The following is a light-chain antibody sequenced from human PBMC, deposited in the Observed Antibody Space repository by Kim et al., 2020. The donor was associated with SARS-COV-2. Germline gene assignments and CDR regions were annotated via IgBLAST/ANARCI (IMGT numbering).Light chain of an antibody. V-gene: IGLV9-49*01. CDR3: GADHGSGSNFVYV. CDR2: VGTGGIVG. J-gene: IGLJ1*01. CDR1: RVYSTYK. Sequence: TLDRVYSTYKVDWYRQRPGRGHRFVLRVGTGGIVGSKGDGIPDRFSVLRSGLNRYLTIKNIQEEDGSDYHCGADHGSGSNFVYVFGTGTKVTVL.